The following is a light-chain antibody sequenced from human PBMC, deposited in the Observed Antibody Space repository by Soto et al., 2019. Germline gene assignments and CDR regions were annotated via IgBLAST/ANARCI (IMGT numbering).Light chain of an antibody. CDR3: QLYGSSSWT. J-gene: IGKJ1*01. V-gene: IGKV3-20*01. Sequence: EIVLTQSPGTVSLSPGDRATLSCRASQSVSSSYLAWYQQKPGQAPRLLIYGASSRATGIPDRFSGSGSGTDFTLSISRLEPEEVAVYYCQLYGSSSWTFGQGTKVDIK. CDR2: GAS. CDR1: QSVSSSY.